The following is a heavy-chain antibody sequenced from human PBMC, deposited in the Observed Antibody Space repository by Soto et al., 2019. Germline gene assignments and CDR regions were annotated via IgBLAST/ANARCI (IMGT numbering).Heavy chain of an antibody. CDR2: IYHSGST. CDR3: AREGYLDYDGMDV. V-gene: IGHV4-4*02. D-gene: IGHD5-12*01. CDR1: GGSISSSNW. Sequence: QVQLQESGPGLVKPSGTLSLTCAVSGGSISSSNWWSWVRQPPGKGLEWIGEIYHSGSTNYTPALKSRVTISLDKSKNQFSLKLSSVTAADTAVYYCAREGYLDYDGMDVWGQGTTVTVSS. J-gene: IGHJ6*02.